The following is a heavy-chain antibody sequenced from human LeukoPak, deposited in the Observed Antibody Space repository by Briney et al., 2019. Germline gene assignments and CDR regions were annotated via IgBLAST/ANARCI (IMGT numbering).Heavy chain of an antibody. CDR2: ISYDGSNK. Sequence: PGGSLRLSCAASGFTFSNYAMHWVRQAPGKGLEWVAVISYDGSNKYYADSVKGRFTISRDNSKNTLYLQMNSLRAEDTAVYYCATTGAPTYSYGPALPFDIWGQGTMVTVSS. J-gene: IGHJ3*02. CDR3: ATTGAPTYSYGPALPFDI. CDR1: GFTFSNYA. V-gene: IGHV3-30*03. D-gene: IGHD5-18*01.